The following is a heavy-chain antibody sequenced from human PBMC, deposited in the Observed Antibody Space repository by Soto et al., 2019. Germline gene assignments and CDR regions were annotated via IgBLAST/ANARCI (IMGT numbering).Heavy chain of an antibody. Sequence: EVQLLESGGSLVQPGGSLRLSCAASGFNFSFYAMGWVRQAPGKGLEWVSGLTGSGSATYYAASVEGRFTISRDNSKNTLYLQMNSLRAEDTAIYYCAKGYRWNPGGPDYWGQGTPVTVSS. D-gene: IGHD1-1*01. CDR1: GFNFSFYA. CDR3: AKGYRWNPGGPDY. CDR2: LTGSGSAT. V-gene: IGHV3-23*01. J-gene: IGHJ4*02.